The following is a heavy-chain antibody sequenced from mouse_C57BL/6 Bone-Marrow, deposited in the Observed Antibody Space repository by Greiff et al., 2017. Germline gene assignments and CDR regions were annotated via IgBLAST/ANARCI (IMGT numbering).Heavy chain of an antibody. CDR3: ARRRIPHWYFDV. CDR1: GFTFSSYG. J-gene: IGHJ1*03. V-gene: IGHV5-6*02. CDR2: ISSDGSYT. Sequence: EVKLMESGGDLVKPGGSLKLSCAASGFTFSSYGMSWVRQTPDKRLEWVATISSDGSYTYYPDSVKGRFTISRDNAKNTLYLQMSSLKSEDTAMYYCARRRIPHWYFDVWGTGTTVTVSS.